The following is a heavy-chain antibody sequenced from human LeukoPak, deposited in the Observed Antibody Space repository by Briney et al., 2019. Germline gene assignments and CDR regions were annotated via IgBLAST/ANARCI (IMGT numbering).Heavy chain of an antibody. D-gene: IGHD2-15*01. Sequence: PSETLSLTCTVSGGSISPYYWSWIRQTPGKGLEWIGEINPRGSTIYNPSLKSRVTISVDTSKNQFSLNLSSVTAADTAVYYCAREPGYCSGGSCYGGWFDPWGQGTLVTVSS. J-gene: IGHJ5*02. CDR1: GGSISPYY. CDR2: INPRGST. CDR3: AREPGYCSGGSCYGGWFDP. V-gene: IGHV4-34*01.